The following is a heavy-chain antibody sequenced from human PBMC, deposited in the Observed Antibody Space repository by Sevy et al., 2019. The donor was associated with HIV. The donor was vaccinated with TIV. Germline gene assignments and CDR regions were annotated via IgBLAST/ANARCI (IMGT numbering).Heavy chain of an antibody. J-gene: IGHJ6*02. Sequence: GGSLRLSCAASGFTFSTYWMSWVRQAPGKGLEWVANIRQDGSENYYVDSVKGRFTISKDDSKNSLYLQMNSLRAEDTAVYYCARDVTTAIFGVLSDYGMDVWGQGTTVTVSS. CDR3: ARDVTTAIFGVLSDYGMDV. V-gene: IGHV3-7*01. D-gene: IGHD3-3*01. CDR1: GFTFSTYW. CDR2: IRQDGSEN.